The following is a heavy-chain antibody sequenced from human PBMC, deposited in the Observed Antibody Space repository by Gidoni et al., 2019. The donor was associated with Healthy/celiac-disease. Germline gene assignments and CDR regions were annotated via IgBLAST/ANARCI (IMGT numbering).Heavy chain of an antibody. V-gene: IGHV4-39*01. J-gene: IGHJ4*02. CDR2: IYYSGST. D-gene: IGHD3-3*01. Sequence: QLQLQESGPGLVKPSETLSLTCTVAGGSISSSSYYWGWIRQPPGKGQEWIGSIYYSGSTYYNPSLKSRVTISVDTSKNQFSLKLSSVTAADTAVYYCASRITIFGVVIIDEYYFDYWGQGTLVTVSS. CDR3: ASRITIFGVVIIDEYYFDY. CDR1: GGSISSSSYY.